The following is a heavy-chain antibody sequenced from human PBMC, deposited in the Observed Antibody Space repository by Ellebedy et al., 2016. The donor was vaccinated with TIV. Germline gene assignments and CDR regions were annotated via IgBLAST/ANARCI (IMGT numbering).Heavy chain of an antibody. D-gene: IGHD3-10*01. Sequence: GESLKISXAASGFTFSSYVMHWVGQAPGKGLEWVAVISYDGSYKYYADSVKGRFTISRDNSKNTLYLQMNSLRAEDTAVYYCARDAGGSGSYSHWFDPWGQGTLVTVSS. CDR3: ARDAGGSGSYSHWFDP. CDR1: GFTFSSYV. V-gene: IGHV3-30*04. J-gene: IGHJ5*02. CDR2: ISYDGSYK.